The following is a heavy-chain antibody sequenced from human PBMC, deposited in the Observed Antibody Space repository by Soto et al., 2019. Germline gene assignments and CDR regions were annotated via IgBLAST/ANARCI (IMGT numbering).Heavy chain of an antibody. Sequence: PGGSLRLSCAASGFTFSTYWMTWFRQAPGKGLEWVADMNQDGGEKYYVDAVKGRFTISRDNAKTSLYLQMNSLRVEDTAVYYCARAYLTYNFIPYGMDVWGQGTTVTVSS. D-gene: IGHD1-1*01. CDR3: ARAYLTYNFIPYGMDV. CDR1: GFTFSTYW. CDR2: MNQDGGEK. V-gene: IGHV3-7*04. J-gene: IGHJ6*02.